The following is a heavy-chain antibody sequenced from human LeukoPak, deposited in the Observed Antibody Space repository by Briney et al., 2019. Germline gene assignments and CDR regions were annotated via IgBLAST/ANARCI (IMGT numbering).Heavy chain of an antibody. V-gene: IGHV1-2*02. D-gene: IGHD2-2*02. CDR2: IIPNSGGT. J-gene: IGHJ5*02. Sequence: ASVKVSCKASGGTFSSYAISWVRQAPGQGLEWMGGIIPNSGGTNYAQKFQGRVTMTRDTSISTAYMELSRLRSDDTAVYYCARDYCSSTSCYTGWFDPWGQGTLVTVSS. CDR3: ARDYCSSTSCYTGWFDP. CDR1: GGTFSSYA.